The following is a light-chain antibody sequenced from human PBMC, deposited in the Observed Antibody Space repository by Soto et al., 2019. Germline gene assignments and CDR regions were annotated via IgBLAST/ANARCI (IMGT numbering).Light chain of an antibody. CDR2: GAS. J-gene: IGKJ1*01. CDR1: QSVSSN. Sequence: EIVMTQSPATMSVAPGERATLSCRARQSVSSNLAWYQQKPGQAPRLLIYGASTRATGIPARFSGSGSGTEFTLTISSLQSEDFAVYYWQQYNNWPWTFGQGTKVEIK. CDR3: QQYNNWPWT. V-gene: IGKV3-15*01.